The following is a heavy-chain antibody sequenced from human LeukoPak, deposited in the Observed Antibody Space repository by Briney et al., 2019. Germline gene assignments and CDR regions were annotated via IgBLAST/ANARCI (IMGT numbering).Heavy chain of an antibody. CDR3: ARGAVIIGDYVWGGSVHFDY. CDR2: IYYSGST. D-gene: IGHD3-16*01. CDR1: GGSISSYY. V-gene: IGHV4-59*01. J-gene: IGHJ4*02. Sequence: KPSETLSLTCTVSGGSISSYYWSWIRQPPGKGLEWIAYIYYSGSTNYNPSLKSRVTISVDTSKNQFSLKLSSVTAADTDVYYCARGAVIIGDYVWGGSVHFDYWGQGTLVTVSS.